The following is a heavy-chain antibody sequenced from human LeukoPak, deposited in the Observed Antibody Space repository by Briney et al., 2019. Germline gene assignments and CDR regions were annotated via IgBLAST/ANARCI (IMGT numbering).Heavy chain of an antibody. J-gene: IGHJ4*02. Sequence: GGSLRLSCAASGFTFDDYGMRWVRQAPGKGLEWVSGINWNVGSTVYADSVKGRFTISRDNAKNPLYLQMNSLRAAHTAVYYCARDLYRIVVVPHYFDSWGQGALVTVSS. V-gene: IGHV3-20*04. CDR1: GFTFDDYG. CDR2: INWNVGST. CDR3: ARDLYRIVVVPHYFDS. D-gene: IGHD3-22*01.